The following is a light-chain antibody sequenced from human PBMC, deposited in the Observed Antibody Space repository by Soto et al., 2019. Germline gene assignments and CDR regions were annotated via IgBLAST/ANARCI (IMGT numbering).Light chain of an antibody. CDR3: QQFNSYPIT. V-gene: IGKV1-13*02. CDR1: QGISTA. CDR2: DAS. Sequence: AIQLPQSPSSLSASVGARVILPCRASQGISTALAWYQQKPGNAPKLLIYDASSLVSGVPSRFSGSGSGTDFTLTIDSLQPEDFATYCCQQFNSYPITFGGGTKVEI. J-gene: IGKJ4*01.